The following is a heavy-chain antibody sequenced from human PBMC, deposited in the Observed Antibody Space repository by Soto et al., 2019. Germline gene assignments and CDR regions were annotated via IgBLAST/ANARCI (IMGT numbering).Heavy chain of an antibody. Sequence: GGSLRLSCAASGLTFSDAWMSWVRQAPGKGLEWVANIKQDGSEKYYVDSVKGRFTISRDNAKNSLYLQMNSLRAEDTAVYYCARAVDSTFDYWGQGTLVTVSS. CDR1: GLTFSDAW. D-gene: IGHD4-4*01. CDR2: IKQDGSEK. CDR3: ARAVDSTFDY. J-gene: IGHJ4*02. V-gene: IGHV3-7*01.